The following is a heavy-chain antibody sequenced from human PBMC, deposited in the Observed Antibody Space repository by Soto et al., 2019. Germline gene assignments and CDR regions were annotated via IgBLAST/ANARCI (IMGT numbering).Heavy chain of an antibody. CDR3: AKVRRFGELRSLY. V-gene: IGHV3-23*01. CDR2: IGVSGDTT. J-gene: IGHJ4*02. D-gene: IGHD3-10*01. CDR1: GFTFSSYA. Sequence: PGGSLRLSCAASGFTFSSYAMSWVRQAPGKGLEWVSAIGVSGDTTYYADSVKGRFTISRDNSKNTLYLQRGSLRAEETAVYYCAKVRRFGELRSLYWGQGTLVSVSS.